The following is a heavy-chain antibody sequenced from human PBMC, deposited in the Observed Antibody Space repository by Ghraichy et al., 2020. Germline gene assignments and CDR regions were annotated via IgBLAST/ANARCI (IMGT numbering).Heavy chain of an antibody. CDR1: GGSVSSGSYY. D-gene: IGHD1-20*01. V-gene: IGHV4-61*01. J-gene: IGHJ4*02. CDR2: IYYSGRT. Sequence: GSLRLSCTVSGGSVSSGSYYWSWIRQPPGKGLEWIGYIYYSGRTNYNPSLKSRVTISVDTSKNQFSLKLSSVTAEDTAVYYGARDRDCNWDYWGQGTLVTVSS. CDR3: ARDRDCNWDY.